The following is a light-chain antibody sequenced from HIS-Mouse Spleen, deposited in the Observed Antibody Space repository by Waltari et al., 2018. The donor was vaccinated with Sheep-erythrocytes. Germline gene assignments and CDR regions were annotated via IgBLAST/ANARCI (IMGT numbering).Light chain of an antibody. CDR2: EGT. V-gene: IGLV2-23*01. CDR3: CSYAGSSTPWV. J-gene: IGLJ3*02. CDR1: SSDVGSYNL. Sequence: QSALTQPASVSGSPGQSITISCTGTSSDVGSYNLVSWYQQHPGKAPKLMIYEGTKRPQGGSNRLSSSKSGNTASLTISGLQAEDEADYYCCSYAGSSTPWVFGGGTKLTVL.